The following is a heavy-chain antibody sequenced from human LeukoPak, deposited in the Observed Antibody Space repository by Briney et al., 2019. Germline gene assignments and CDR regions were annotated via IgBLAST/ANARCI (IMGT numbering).Heavy chain of an antibody. Sequence: GASVKVSCKASGYTFTSYAINWLRQAPGQGLEWMGWINTNTGNPTYAQGFTGRFVFSLDTSVSTAYLQISSLKAEDTAVYYCARDGIAAAGTSFYPDYWGQGTLVTVSS. D-gene: IGHD6-13*01. CDR3: ARDGIAAAGTSFYPDY. V-gene: IGHV7-4-1*02. CDR1: GYTFTSYA. CDR2: INTNTGNP. J-gene: IGHJ4*02.